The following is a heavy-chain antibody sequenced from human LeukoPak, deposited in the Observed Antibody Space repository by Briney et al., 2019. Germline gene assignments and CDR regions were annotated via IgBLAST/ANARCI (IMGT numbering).Heavy chain of an antibody. V-gene: IGHV3-11*04. CDR3: ARWAGAILTDY. Sequence: GGSLRLSCAASGLTFSDYYMSWIRQAPGKGLEWVSYISSSGSSISYADSVKGRFTISRDNAKNSLYLQMNSLRAEDTAVYYCARWAGAILTDYWGQGTLVTVSS. CDR2: ISSSGSSI. D-gene: IGHD1-26*01. CDR1: GLTFSDYY. J-gene: IGHJ4*02.